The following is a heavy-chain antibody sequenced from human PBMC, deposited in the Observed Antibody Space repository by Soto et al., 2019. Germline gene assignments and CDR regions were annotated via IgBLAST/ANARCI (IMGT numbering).Heavy chain of an antibody. CDR3: ARYHYGSGRLDP. CDR1: GDSVSSGSYF. J-gene: IGHJ5*02. V-gene: IGHV4-61*03. D-gene: IGHD3-10*01. CDR2: ISYSGST. Sequence: HVQLQESGPGLVKPSETLSLTCSVSGDSVSSGSYFWTWIRQPPGKGLEWIGYISYSGSTDYNPPLKGPSTISISPAKNHFPPELSSGDRCDTAVYSCARYHYGSGRLDPWGQGTLVTVSS.